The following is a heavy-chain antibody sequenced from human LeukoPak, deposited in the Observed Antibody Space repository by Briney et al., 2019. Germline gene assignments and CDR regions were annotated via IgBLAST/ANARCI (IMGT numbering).Heavy chain of an antibody. CDR1: GGTFSSYA. Sequence: GASVKVSCKASGGTFSSYAISWVRQAPGQGLEWMGRIIPILGIANYAQKFQGRVTITADKSTSTAYMELSSLRSEDTAVYYCARRADYYYGMDVWGQGTTVTVSS. V-gene: IGHV1-69*04. J-gene: IGHJ6*02. CDR3: ARRADYYYGMDV. CDR2: IIPILGIA.